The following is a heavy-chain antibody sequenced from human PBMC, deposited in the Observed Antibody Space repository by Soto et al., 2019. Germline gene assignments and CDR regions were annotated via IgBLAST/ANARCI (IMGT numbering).Heavy chain of an antibody. Sequence: QVRLVESGGSVVQPGRSLRLSCAASGFTFSDYDIHWVRQAPGKGLEWVALIRYDGSNKYYADSVEGRFTISRDNSKDTLYLQMNSLRVEDTAVYYCAREANEYYYSHNGLAYWGQGAMVTVSS. V-gene: IGHV3-33*01. D-gene: IGHD3-10*01. CDR2: IRYDGSNK. CDR1: GFTFSDYD. CDR3: AREANEYYYSHNGLAY. J-gene: IGHJ4*02.